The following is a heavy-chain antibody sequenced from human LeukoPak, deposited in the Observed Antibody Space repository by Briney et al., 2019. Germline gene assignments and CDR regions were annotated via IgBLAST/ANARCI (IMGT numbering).Heavy chain of an antibody. D-gene: IGHD2-2*01. J-gene: IGHJ4*02. Sequence: SETLSLTCTVSGYSISSGYYWSWIRQPPGKGLEWIGYIYYSGSTNYNPSLKSRVTISVDTSKNQFSLKLSSVTAADTAVYYCARDRGSYQFDYWGQGTLVTVSS. CDR3: ARDRGSYQFDY. CDR1: GYSISSGYY. V-gene: IGHV4-61*01. CDR2: IYYSGST.